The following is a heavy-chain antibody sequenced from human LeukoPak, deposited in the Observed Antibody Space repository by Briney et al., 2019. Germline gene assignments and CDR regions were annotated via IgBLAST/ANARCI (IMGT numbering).Heavy chain of an antibody. D-gene: IGHD1-26*01. J-gene: IGHJ4*02. Sequence: SETLSLTCTVSGGSISSYYWSWIRQPPGKGLEWIGYIYYSGSTNYNPSLKSRVTISVDTSKNQFSLKLSSVTAADTAVYYCARQAGASNFDYWGREPWSPSPQ. V-gene: IGHV4-59*08. CDR3: ARQAGASNFDY. CDR2: IYYSGST. CDR1: GGSISSYY.